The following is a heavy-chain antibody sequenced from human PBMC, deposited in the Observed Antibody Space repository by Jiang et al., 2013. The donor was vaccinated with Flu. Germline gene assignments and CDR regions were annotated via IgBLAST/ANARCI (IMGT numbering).Heavy chain of an antibody. CDR3: ARPYCSSTSCYTPWFDP. V-gene: IGHV5-51*01. CDR2: IYPGDSDT. Sequence: WMGIIYPGDSDTRYSPSFQGQVTISADKSISTAYLQWSSLKASDTAMYYCARPYCSSTSCYTPWFDPWGQGTLVTVSS. J-gene: IGHJ5*02. D-gene: IGHD2-2*02.